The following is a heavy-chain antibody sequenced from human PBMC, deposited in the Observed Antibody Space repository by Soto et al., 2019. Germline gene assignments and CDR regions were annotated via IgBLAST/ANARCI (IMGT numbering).Heavy chain of an antibody. J-gene: IGHJ5*02. CDR3: AKDRSVDTRDWFDP. CDR1: GFTFGTYA. V-gene: IGHV3-23*01. CDR2: ITGSGGST. D-gene: IGHD5-18*01. Sequence: LRLSCAASGFTFGTYAMNWVRQAPGKGLEWVSGITGSGGSTYYADSVKGRFTISRDNSKNTLYLQMNSLRGDDTAVYYCAKDRSVDTRDWFDPWGQGTLVTVSS.